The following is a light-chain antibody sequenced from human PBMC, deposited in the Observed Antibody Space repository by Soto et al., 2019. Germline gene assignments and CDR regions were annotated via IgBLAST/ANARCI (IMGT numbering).Light chain of an antibody. CDR3: CSYAGSYTYVV. CDR1: SSDVGGYNY. Sequence: QSVLTQPRSVSGSPGQSFTISCTGTSSDVGGYNYVSWYQQHPGKAPKLMIYDVSKRPSGVPDRFSGSKSGNTASLTISGLQAEDEVDYYCCSYAGSYTYVVFGGGTKLTFL. CDR2: DVS. J-gene: IGLJ2*01. V-gene: IGLV2-11*01.